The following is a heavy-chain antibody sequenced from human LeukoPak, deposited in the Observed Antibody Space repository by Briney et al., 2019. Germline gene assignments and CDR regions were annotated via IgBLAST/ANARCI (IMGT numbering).Heavy chain of an antibody. J-gene: IGHJ4*02. CDR3: AREAWDRSGYYYDN. CDR1: GFTFSSYT. D-gene: IGHD3-22*01. V-gene: IGHV3-21*01. Sequence: GGSLRLSCLASGFTFSSYTMHWVRQAPGKGLEWVSSISSTSSYVYYADSVKGRFTISRDNAKNSLYLQMHSLRAEDTAVYYCAREAWDRSGYYYDNWGQGTLVTVSS. CDR2: ISSTSSYV.